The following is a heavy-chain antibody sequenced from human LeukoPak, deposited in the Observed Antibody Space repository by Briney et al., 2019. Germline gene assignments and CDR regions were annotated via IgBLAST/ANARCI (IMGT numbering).Heavy chain of an antibody. J-gene: IGHJ4*02. D-gene: IGHD2-8*01. V-gene: IGHV3-74*01. Sequence: GGSLRLSCAASIFTFSDYWMHWVRQAPGKGLVWVSRINSDGSGTRYADSVKGRFTISRDNAKNTLHLQMNSLTAEDTAVYYCARDLMVGSPFDSWGQGSLVTVSS. CDR3: ARDLMVGSPFDS. CDR1: IFTFSDYW. CDR2: INSDGSGT.